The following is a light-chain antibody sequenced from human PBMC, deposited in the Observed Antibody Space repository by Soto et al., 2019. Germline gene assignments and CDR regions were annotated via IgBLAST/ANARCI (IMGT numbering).Light chain of an antibody. CDR3: QQTNTSPWT. CDR1: ERISDY. V-gene: IGKV1-39*01. Sequence: DIQLTQHPTSLYASVGDRVTLTCRASERISDYLDWYQQKPGKAPKLLTYAASSLRSGVPSRFSGSGSGTDFTLTIDSLQPEDFATYYCQQTNTSPWTFGQGTKVDIK. CDR2: AAS. J-gene: IGKJ1*01.